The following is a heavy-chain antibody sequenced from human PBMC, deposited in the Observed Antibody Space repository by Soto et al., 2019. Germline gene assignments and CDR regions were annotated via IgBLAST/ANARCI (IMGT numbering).Heavy chain of an antibody. CDR3: AREGREWDDAFDI. V-gene: IGHV1-46*01. J-gene: IGHJ3*02. Sequence: QVQLVQSGAEVKKPGASVKVSCKASGYTFTSYYMHWVRQAPGQGLEWMGIINPSGGSTSYAQKFQCRVTMTRDTSTSTVYMELSSLRSEDTAVYYCAREGREWDDAFDIWGQWTMVTVSS. D-gene: IGHD1-26*01. CDR2: INPSGGST. CDR1: GYTFTSYY.